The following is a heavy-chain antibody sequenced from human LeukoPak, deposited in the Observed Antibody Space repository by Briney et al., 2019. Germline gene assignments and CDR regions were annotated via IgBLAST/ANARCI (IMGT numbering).Heavy chain of an antibody. CDR3: ASLGELSLYRY. J-gene: IGHJ4*02. D-gene: IGHD3-16*02. CDR2: IYYSGST. V-gene: IGHV4-39*01. Sequence: SETLSLTCTVSGGSISSSSYYWGWIRQPPGKGLEWIGSIYYSGSTYYNPSLKSRVTISVDTSKNQFSLKLSSVTAADTAVYYCASLGELSLYRYWGQGTLVTVSS. CDR1: GGSISSSSYY.